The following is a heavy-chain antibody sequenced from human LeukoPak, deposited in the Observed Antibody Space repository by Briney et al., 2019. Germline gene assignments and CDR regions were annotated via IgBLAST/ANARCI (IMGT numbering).Heavy chain of an antibody. J-gene: IGHJ4*02. V-gene: IGHV1-18*01. Sequence: ASVKVSCKASGYTFTSYGISWVRQAAAQGHEWMGWISAYNGNTNYAQKLQGRVTMTTDTSTSTAYMELRSLRSDDTAVYYCARVATTVTTPADYWGQGTLVTVSS. CDR3: ARVATTVTTPADY. CDR1: GYTFTSYG. D-gene: IGHD4-17*01. CDR2: ISAYNGNT.